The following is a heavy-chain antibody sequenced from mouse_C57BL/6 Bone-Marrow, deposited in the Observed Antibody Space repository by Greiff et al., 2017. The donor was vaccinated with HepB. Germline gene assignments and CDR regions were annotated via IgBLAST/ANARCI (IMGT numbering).Heavy chain of an antibody. Sequence: QVQLQQPGAELVKPGASVKMSCKASGYNFTSYWITWVKQRPEQGLEWIGDIYPGSGSTKYNEKFKSKATLTVDTTSSTAYMQLSSLTSEDSAVYYCARPDGYDGNYFDYWDQGTTLTVSS. CDR1: GYNFTSYW. J-gene: IGHJ2*01. CDR2: IYPGSGST. CDR3: ARPDGYDGNYFDY. D-gene: IGHD2-2*01. V-gene: IGHV1-55*01.